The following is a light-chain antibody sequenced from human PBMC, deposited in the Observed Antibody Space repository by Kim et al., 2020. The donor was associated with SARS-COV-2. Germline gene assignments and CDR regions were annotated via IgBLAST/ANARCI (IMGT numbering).Light chain of an antibody. V-gene: IGKV3-20*01. CDR3: QQYAGSPYT. Sequence: LSPGERATLSCRASQSVSSNYVAWYQQKPGQAPSLLIYGASTRATGLPDRFSGSGSGTDFTLTISRLEPEDFAVYWRQQYAGSPYTFGQGTKLEI. CDR2: GAS. CDR1: QSVSSNY. J-gene: IGKJ2*01.